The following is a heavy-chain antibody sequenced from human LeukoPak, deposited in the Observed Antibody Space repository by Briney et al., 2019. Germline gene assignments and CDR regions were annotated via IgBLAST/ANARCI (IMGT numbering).Heavy chain of an antibody. D-gene: IGHD3-22*01. V-gene: IGHV4-4*07. Sequence: SETLSFTCTVSGGSISSYYWSWIRQPAGKGLEWIGRIYTSGSTNYNPSLKSRVTVSVDTSKNQFSLKLSSVTAADTAVYYCARDYYDSSGSYDAFDIWGQGTMVTVSS. CDR1: GGSISSYY. CDR3: ARDYYDSSGSYDAFDI. CDR2: IYTSGST. J-gene: IGHJ3*02.